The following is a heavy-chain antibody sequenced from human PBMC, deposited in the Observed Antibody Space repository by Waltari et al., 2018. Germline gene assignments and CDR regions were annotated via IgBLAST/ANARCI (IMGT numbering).Heavy chain of an antibody. V-gene: IGHV3-30-3*01. D-gene: IGHD3-3*01. CDR2: ISFDGVKK. Sequence: QVQLVESGGGVVQPGKSLRLSCAASGFNFNNYAMQWVRQAPGKGLEWVALISFDGVKKYYADSVKGRFTISRDNSKNMLFLQMNTLRPEDTAVFYCAGLSFGEVRGESFDYWGQGTLVTVSS. CDR1: GFNFNNYA. J-gene: IGHJ4*02. CDR3: AGLSFGEVRGESFDY.